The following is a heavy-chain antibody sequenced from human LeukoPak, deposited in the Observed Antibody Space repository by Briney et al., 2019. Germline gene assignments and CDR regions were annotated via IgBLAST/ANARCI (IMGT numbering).Heavy chain of an antibody. Sequence: GGSLRLSCAASGFTVSSYYMTWVRQAPGKGLEWVSVIYSGGSTYYADSVKGRVAISRDNSKNTVFLQMNSVRAEDTAVYYCARSYSNHLLGMDVWGQGTTVTVSS. CDR3: ARSYSNHLLGMDV. J-gene: IGHJ6*02. V-gene: IGHV3-66*01. CDR2: IYSGGST. D-gene: IGHD4-11*01. CDR1: GFTVSSYY.